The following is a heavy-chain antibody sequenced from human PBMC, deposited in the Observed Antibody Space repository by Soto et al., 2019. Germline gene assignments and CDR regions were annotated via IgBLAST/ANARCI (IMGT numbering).Heavy chain of an antibody. CDR3: ARLTGLPLYHSMDV. V-gene: IGHV5-51*01. D-gene: IGHD3-9*01. CDR2: IYPGDSDV. J-gene: IGHJ6*02. Sequence: GESLKISCEGSGYNFNTYWIGWVRQMPGKGLEWMGVIYPGDSDVKYSPSFQGQVTISVDKSISTAYLQWSSLKASDSAMYYCARLTGLPLYHSMDVWGQGTTVTVSS. CDR1: GYNFNTYW.